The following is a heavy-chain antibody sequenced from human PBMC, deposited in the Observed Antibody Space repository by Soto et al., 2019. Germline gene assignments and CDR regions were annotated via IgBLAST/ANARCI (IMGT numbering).Heavy chain of an antibody. D-gene: IGHD6-19*01. J-gene: IGHJ4*02. V-gene: IGHV4-61*01. CDR2: IYYSGST. Sequence: SETLSLTCTVSGDSVSSGRYYWSWIRQPPGKALEWIAYIYYSGSTNYNPSLRSRVTISRDTSKNQFSLKLTSVTAADTAVYYCARSGGGSGWLGGQGTLVTVSS. CDR3: ARSGGGSGWL. CDR1: GDSVSSGRYY.